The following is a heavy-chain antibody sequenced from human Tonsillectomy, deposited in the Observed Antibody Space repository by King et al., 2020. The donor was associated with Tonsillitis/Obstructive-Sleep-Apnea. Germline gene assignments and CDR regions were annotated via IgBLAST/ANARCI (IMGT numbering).Heavy chain of an antibody. Sequence: VQLVESGGGFVKPGGSLRLSCAASGFTFSNAWMSWVRQAPGKGLEWVGRIKSKTDGETTDYAAPVKGRFTISRDDSKNTLYPQMNSLKTEDTAVFYCTTDRSRGHYSYYYMDVWGQGTTVTVSS. CDR1: GFTFSNAW. J-gene: IGHJ6*03. CDR3: TTDRSRGHYSYYYMDV. V-gene: IGHV3-15*01. CDR2: IKSKTDGETT. D-gene: IGHD2-2*01.